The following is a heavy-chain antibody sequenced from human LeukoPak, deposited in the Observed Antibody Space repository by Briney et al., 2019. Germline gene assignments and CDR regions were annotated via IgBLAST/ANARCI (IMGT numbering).Heavy chain of an antibody. J-gene: IGHJ3*02. D-gene: IGHD3-16*02. CDR2: INSDGSST. Sequence: GGSLRLSCAASGFTFSSYWMHWVRQAPGKGLVWVSRINSDGSSTSYADSVKGRFTISRDNSKNTLYLQMNSLRAEDTAVYYCARDGPPYDYVWGSYLDAFDIWGQGTMVTVSS. CDR1: GFTFSSYW. CDR3: ARDGPPYDYVWGSYLDAFDI. V-gene: IGHV3-74*01.